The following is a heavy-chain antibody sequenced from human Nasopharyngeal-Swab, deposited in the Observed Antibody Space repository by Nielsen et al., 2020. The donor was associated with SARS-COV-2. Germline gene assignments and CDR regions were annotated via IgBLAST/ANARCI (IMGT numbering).Heavy chain of an antibody. D-gene: IGHD2-2*01. J-gene: IGHJ6*03. CDR3: ARTGREYCSSTSCYSYYYYYMDV. V-gene: IGHV4-39*06. CDR2: IYYSGST. Sequence: SETLSLTCTVSGGSISSSSYYWGWIRQPPGKGLEWIGSIYYSGSTYYNPSLKSRVTISVDTSKNQFPLKLSSVTAADTAVYYCARTGREYCSSTSCYSYYYYYMDVWGKGTTVTVSS. CDR1: GGSISSSSYY.